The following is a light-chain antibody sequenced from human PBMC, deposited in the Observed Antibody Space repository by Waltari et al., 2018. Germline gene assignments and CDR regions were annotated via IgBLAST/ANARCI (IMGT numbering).Light chain of an antibody. J-gene: IGKJ1*01. CDR3: QQRTDRPPVT. Sequence: EVVLTQSPATLSLSPGERATLSCGASQSVSVYLAWYQQKPGQAPRLRIYDASDRATEVLARFRGGGSGTDFTLTISSLEPEDFAAYYCQQRTDRPPVTFGQGTRVEMK. CDR1: QSVSVY. CDR2: DAS. V-gene: IGKV3-11*01.